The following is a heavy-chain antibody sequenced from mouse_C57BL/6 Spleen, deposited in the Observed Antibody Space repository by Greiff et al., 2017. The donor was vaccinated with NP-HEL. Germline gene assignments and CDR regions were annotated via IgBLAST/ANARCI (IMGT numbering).Heavy chain of an antibody. J-gene: IGHJ1*03. V-gene: IGHV3-6*01. D-gene: IGHD3-3*01. CDR3: AREGDDWYFDV. CDR2: ISYDGSN. CDR1: GYSITSGYY. Sequence: EVHLVESGPGLVKPSQSLSLTCSVTGYSITSGYYWNWIRQFPGNKLEWMGYISYDGSNNYNPSLKNRISITRDTSKNQFFLKLNSVTTEDTATYYCAREGDDWYFDVWGTGTTVTVSS.